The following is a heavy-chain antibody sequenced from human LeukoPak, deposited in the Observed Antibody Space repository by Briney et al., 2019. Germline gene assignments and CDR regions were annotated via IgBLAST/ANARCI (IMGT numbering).Heavy chain of an antibody. CDR1: GGSISSYY. Sequence: SETLSLTCTVSGGSISSYYWSWIRQPPGKGLEWIGYIYYSGSTNYNPSLKSRVTISVDTSKNQFSLKLSSVTAADTAVYYCARLGWPDYWGQGTLVTVSS. V-gene: IGHV4-59*08. CDR3: ARLGWPDY. CDR2: IYYSGST. J-gene: IGHJ4*02. D-gene: IGHD6-19*01.